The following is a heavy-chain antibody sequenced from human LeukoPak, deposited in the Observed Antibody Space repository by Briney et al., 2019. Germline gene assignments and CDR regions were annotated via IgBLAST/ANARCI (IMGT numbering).Heavy chain of an antibody. Sequence: PGGSLRLSCAASGFTFDDYAMHWVRQAPGKGLEWVSGISWNSGTIGYADSVKGRFTISRDNAKNSLYLQMNSLRAEDTALYYCAKGQTVTTEHLFDYWGQGTLVTVSS. CDR3: AKGQTVTTEHLFDY. CDR2: ISWNSGTI. CDR1: GFTFDDYA. D-gene: IGHD4-17*01. J-gene: IGHJ4*02. V-gene: IGHV3-9*01.